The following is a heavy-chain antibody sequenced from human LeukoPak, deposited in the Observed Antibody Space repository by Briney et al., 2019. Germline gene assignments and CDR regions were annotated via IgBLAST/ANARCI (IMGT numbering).Heavy chain of an antibody. V-gene: IGHV3-15*01. Sequence: GGSLRLSCAASGFTFSNAWMSWFRQAPGKGLEWVGRIKSKTDGGTTDYAAPVKGRFTISRDDSKNTLYLQMNSLKTEDTAVYYCTTSPYVLLWFGELFAQDYWGQGTLVTVSS. J-gene: IGHJ4*02. D-gene: IGHD3-10*01. CDR3: TTSPYVLLWFGELFAQDY. CDR1: GFTFSNAW. CDR2: IKSKTDGGTT.